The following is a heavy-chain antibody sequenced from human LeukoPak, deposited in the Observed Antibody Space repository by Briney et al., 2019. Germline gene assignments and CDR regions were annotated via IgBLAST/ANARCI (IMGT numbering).Heavy chain of an antibody. V-gene: IGHV4-30-2*01. Sequence: SETLSLTCTVSGGSISSGGYYWSWIRQPPGKGLEWIGYIYHSGSTYYNPSLKSRVTISVDRSKNQFSLKLSSVTAADTAVYYCARDTRDCSSTSCYTFRRFDPWGQGTLVTVSP. J-gene: IGHJ5*02. CDR2: IYHSGST. CDR3: ARDTRDCSSTSCYTFRRFDP. CDR1: GGSISSGGYY. D-gene: IGHD2-2*02.